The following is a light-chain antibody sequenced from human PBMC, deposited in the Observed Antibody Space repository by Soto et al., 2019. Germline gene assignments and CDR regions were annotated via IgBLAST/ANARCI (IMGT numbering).Light chain of an antibody. J-gene: IGKJ4*01. CDR1: ESISSH. Sequence: DIQMTQSPSSLSASVGDRVTITCRASESISSHLNWYQQRPGKAPELLIYAACSLQSGVPSRFSGSGSGTDFTLTISSLQPEDFATYYCQQSYSPLHTVGGETEVEIK. CDR2: AAC. CDR3: QQSYSPLHT. V-gene: IGKV1-39*01.